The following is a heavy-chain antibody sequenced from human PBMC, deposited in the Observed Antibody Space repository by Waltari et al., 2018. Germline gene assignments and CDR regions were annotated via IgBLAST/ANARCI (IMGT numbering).Heavy chain of an antibody. CDR3: AKEADYPFPHFDH. J-gene: IGHJ4*02. D-gene: IGHD4-17*01. Sequence: EVQLVQSGAVAAQPGGSLRLSLAASGFTFGRFTMHWVRQSPGQGLEWVSFINLFGDTNYADSVKGRFAISRDNSKSSVYLNIHDATFEDAGLYFCAKEADYPFPHFDHWGQGALVTVSS. V-gene: IGHV3-43*01. CDR1: GFTFGRFT. CDR2: INLFGDT.